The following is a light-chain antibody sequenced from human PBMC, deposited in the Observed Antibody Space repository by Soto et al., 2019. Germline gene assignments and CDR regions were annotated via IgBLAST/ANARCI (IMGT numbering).Light chain of an antibody. Sequence: QSALAQPPSVSGSPGQSVTISCPGTSSDVGSYNRVSWYQQPPGTAPKLMIYEVSNRPSGVPDRFSGSKSGNTASLTISGLQAEDEADYYCSLYTSSSTEVFGTGTKVTVL. V-gene: IGLV2-18*01. CDR1: SSDVGSYNR. CDR2: EVS. J-gene: IGLJ1*01. CDR3: SLYTSSSTEV.